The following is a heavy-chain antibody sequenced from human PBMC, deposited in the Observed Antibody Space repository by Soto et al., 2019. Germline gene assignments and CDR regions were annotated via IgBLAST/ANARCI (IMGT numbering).Heavy chain of an antibody. Sequence: PSQTLSLTCAISGDSVSSNSAAWNWIRQSPSRGLEWLGRTYYRSKWYNDYAVSVKSRITINPDTSKNQFSLQLNSVTPEDTAVCYCARDNYYDSSGYRLGYYYGMDVWGQGTTVTV. D-gene: IGHD3-22*01. V-gene: IGHV6-1*01. CDR3: ARDNYYDSSGYRLGYYYGMDV. CDR2: TYYRSKWYN. CDR1: GDSVSSNSAA. J-gene: IGHJ6*02.